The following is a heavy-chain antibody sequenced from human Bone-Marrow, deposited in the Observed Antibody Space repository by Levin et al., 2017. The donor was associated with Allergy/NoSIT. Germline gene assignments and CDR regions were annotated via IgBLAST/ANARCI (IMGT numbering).Heavy chain of an antibody. CDR3: ARETVATSYADR. CDR1: GFTFSTYA. D-gene: IGHD5-12*01. Sequence: GESLKISCAASGFTFSTYAMSWVRQAPGKGLEWVSAISNNGDATYYPESVKGRFTISRDNSKNTLYLQMNSLRADDTAVYYCARETVATSYADRWGQGTLVTVSS. J-gene: IGHJ5*02. CDR2: ISNNGDAT. V-gene: IGHV3-23*01.